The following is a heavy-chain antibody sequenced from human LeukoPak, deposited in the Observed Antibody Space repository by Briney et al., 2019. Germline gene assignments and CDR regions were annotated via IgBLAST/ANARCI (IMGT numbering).Heavy chain of an antibody. CDR2: ISDSGGST. V-gene: IGHV3-23*01. Sequence: GGSLRLSCAASGFTFSSYAMSWVRQAPGKGLEWVSGISDSGGSTYYADSVKGRFTISRDNSKNTLYLQMNSLRAEDTAVYNCAKDNAGTTTPYFDSWGQGTLVTVSS. CDR1: GFTFSSYA. J-gene: IGHJ4*02. D-gene: IGHD1-1*01. CDR3: AKDNAGTTTPYFDS.